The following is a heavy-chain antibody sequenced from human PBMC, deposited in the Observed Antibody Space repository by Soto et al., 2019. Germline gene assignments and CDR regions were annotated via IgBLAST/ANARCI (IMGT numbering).Heavy chain of an antibody. CDR1: GCTFSSYS. D-gene: IGHD1-26*01. J-gene: IGHJ4*02. Sequence: QVQLVQSGAEVKKPGSSVKVSCKASGCTFSSYSINWVRQAPGQGLEWMGEIIPIFGTANYAQEFQGRVTITADESTSTAYMELSSLRSEDTAVYYCARDGGRHSGGIDYWGQGTLVTVSS. CDR2: IIPIFGTA. CDR3: ARDGGRHSGGIDY. V-gene: IGHV1-69*01.